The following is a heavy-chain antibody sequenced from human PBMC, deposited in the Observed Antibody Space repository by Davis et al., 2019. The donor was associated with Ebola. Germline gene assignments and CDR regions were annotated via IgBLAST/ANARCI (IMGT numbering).Heavy chain of an antibody. J-gene: IGHJ4*02. V-gene: IGHV4-59*08. CDR2: VYYIGST. CDR1: GGSMNNYY. D-gene: IGHD2-21*01. Sequence: SETLSLTCNVSGGSMNNYYWSWIRQAPGKALECIGYVYYIGSTTYNPSLRSRATISVDTSKNQFSLRLTSVTAADTAVYYCAEKIAGSHPFEHWGQGTLVTVSS. CDR3: AEKIAGSHPFEH.